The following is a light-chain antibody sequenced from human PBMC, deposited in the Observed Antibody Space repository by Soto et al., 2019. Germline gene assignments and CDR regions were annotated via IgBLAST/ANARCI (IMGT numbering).Light chain of an antibody. V-gene: IGKV3-20*01. CDR1: QSVSSSY. J-gene: IGKJ2*02. Sequence: EIVLTQSRGTLSLSPGERATLSCRASQSVSSSYLAWYQQKPGQAPRLLIYGASSRATGIPDRFSGSGSGTEFTLTISRLEPEDFAVYYCQQYGSSPLWTFGQGTKLEIK. CDR2: GAS. CDR3: QQYGSSPLWT.